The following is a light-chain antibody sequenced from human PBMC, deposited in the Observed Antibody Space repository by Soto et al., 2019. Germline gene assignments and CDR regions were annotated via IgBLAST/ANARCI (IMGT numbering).Light chain of an antibody. CDR1: QSISSY. CDR3: QQTDTFPRT. CDR2: AAS. J-gene: IGKJ1*01. V-gene: IGKV1-39*01. Sequence: DIKLTQSPSSLSASVGDTVTITCRASQSISSYLNWYQHKPGKAPKLLIYAASSLQTGVPSRFSGSRSGTDFALTIISLQREDFATYYCQQTDTFPRTFGQGTKVDIK.